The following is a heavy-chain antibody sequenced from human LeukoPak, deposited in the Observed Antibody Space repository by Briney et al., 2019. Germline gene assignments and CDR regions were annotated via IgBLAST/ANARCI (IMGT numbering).Heavy chain of an antibody. J-gene: IGHJ5*02. V-gene: IGHV4-39*01. CDR2: IYYSGST. Sequence: PSETLSLTCTVSGGSISSSSYYWGWIRQPPRKGLEWIGSIYYSGSTYYNPSLKSRVTISVDTSKNQFSLKLSSVTAADTAVYYCARQEDDSSGDYYWFDPWGQGTLVTVSS. CDR1: GGSISSSSYY. CDR3: ARQEDDSSGDYYWFDP. D-gene: IGHD3-22*01.